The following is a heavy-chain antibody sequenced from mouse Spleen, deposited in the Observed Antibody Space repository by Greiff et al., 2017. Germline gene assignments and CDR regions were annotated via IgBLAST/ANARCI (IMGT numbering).Heavy chain of an antibody. CDR2: INSNGGST. CDR3: ARDLLFDY. V-gene: IGHV5-6-3*01. Sequence: EVQVVESGGGLVQPGGSLKLSCAASGFTFSSYGMSWVRQTPDKRLELVATINSNGGSTYYPDSVKGRFTISRDNAKNTLYLQMSSLKSEDTAMYYCARDLLFDYWGQGTTLTVSS. CDR1: GFTFSSYG. D-gene: IGHD2-1*01. J-gene: IGHJ2*01.